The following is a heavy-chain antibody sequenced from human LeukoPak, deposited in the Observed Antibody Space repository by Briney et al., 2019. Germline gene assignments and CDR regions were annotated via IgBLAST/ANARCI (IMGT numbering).Heavy chain of an antibody. J-gene: IGHJ4*02. D-gene: IGHD3-3*01. CDR2: ISSSSSYI. CDR3: ARDLDYDLWSGMN. Sequence: GGSLRLSCAASGFTFSSYSMNWVRQAPGKGLEWVSSISSSSSYIYYADSVKGRFTISRDNAKNSLHLQMNSLRAEDTAVYYCARDLDYDLWSGMNWGQGALVTVSS. CDR1: GFTFSSYS. V-gene: IGHV3-21*01.